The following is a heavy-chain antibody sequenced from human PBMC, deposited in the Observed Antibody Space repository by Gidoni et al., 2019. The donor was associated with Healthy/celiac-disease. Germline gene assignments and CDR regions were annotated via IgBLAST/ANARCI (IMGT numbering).Heavy chain of an antibody. CDR1: GFTFSGSS. D-gene: IGHD4-17*01. CDR2: IRSKANSYAT. J-gene: IGHJ5*02. V-gene: IGHV3-73*02. Sequence: EVQLVESGGGLVQPGGSLKLSCAASGFTFSGSSMHWVRQASGKGLEWVGRIRSKANSYATAYAASVKGRLTISRDDSKNTAYLQMNSLKTEDTAVYYCTRTDDYGDFNWFDPWGQGTLVTVSS. CDR3: TRTDDYGDFNWFDP.